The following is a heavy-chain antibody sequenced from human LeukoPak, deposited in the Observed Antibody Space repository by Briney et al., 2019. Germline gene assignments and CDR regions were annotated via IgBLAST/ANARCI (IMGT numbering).Heavy chain of an antibody. CDR2: ISYDGSNK. CDR3: AKDDYGDYWGAYLDY. J-gene: IGHJ4*02. V-gene: IGHV3-30*18. Sequence: GGSLRLSCAASGFTFSSYGMHWVRQAPGKGLEWVVVISYDGSNKYYADSVKGRFTISRDNSKNTLYLQMNSLRAEDTAVYYCAKDDYGDYWGAYLDYRGQGTLVTVSS. CDR1: GFTFSSYG. D-gene: IGHD4-17*01.